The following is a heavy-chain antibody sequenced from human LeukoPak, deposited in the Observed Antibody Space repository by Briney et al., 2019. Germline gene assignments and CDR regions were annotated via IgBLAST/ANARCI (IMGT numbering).Heavy chain of an antibody. J-gene: IGHJ4*02. CDR2: ISGNDGST. CDR1: GFTFSSYA. V-gene: IGHV3-23*01. D-gene: IGHD3-3*01. CDR3: AKARDYDFWSGFDY. Sequence: PGGSLRLSCAASGFTFSSYAMSWVRQAPGKGLEWVSGISGNDGSTYYADSVKGRFTISRDYSKNSLSLQMNSLRAEDTAVYYCAKARDYDFWSGFDYWGQGTLVTVSS.